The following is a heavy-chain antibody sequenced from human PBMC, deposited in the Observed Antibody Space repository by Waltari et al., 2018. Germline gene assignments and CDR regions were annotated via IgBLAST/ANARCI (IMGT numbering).Heavy chain of an antibody. Sequence: EVQQLESGGGLVQPGGSLRLSCAASGFTFSNSAMACVRQAPGKGLEWVSSIFDTGTSTSYADSVKGRFTVSRDNSKNALYLQMSSLRAEDTAEYYCAKGMKGNYDYWGQGTLVTVSS. D-gene: IGHD1-7*01. J-gene: IGHJ4*02. V-gene: IGHV3-23*01. CDR1: GFTFSNSA. CDR3: AKGMKGNYDY. CDR2: IFDTGTST.